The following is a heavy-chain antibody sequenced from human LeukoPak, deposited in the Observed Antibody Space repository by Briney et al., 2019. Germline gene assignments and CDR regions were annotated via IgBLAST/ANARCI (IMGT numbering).Heavy chain of an antibody. CDR3: ARAGNYYYYYMDV. J-gene: IGHJ6*03. CDR2: IWYDGSNK. Sequence: PGRTLRLSCAASGFTFSSYGMHWVRQAPGKGLEWVAVIWYDGSNKYYADSAKGRFTISRDNSKNTLYLQMNSLRAEDTAVYYCARAGNYYYYYMDVWGKGTTVTVPS. CDR1: GFTFSSYG. D-gene: IGHD1-14*01. V-gene: IGHV3-33*01.